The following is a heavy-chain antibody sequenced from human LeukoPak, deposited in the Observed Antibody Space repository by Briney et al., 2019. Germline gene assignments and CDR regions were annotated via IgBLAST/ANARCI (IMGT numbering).Heavy chain of an antibody. CDR2: INPSGGST. D-gene: IGHD3-22*01. CDR1: GYTFTSYY. V-gene: IGHV1-46*01. J-gene: IGHJ3*02. Sequence: ASVKVSCKASGYTFTSYYMHWVRQAPGQGLEWMGIINPSGGSTSYAQKFQGRVTMTTDTSTSTAYMELRSLRSDDTAVYYCAASSTYYYDSSGYSTPLGAFDIWGQGTMVTVSS. CDR3: AASSTYYYDSSGYSTPLGAFDI.